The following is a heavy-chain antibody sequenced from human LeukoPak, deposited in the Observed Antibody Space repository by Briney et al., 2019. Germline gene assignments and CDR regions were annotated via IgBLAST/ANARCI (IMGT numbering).Heavy chain of an antibody. D-gene: IGHD2-2*01. Sequence: GGSLRLSCAASGLTFTDFWMNWVRLAPGRGLEWLANIKPDGNEKYYVDSVKGRFAISRDNAKNEVYLEMNSLRAEDTGVYYCSGRDSSRSPRASRGQGTLVSISS. CDR2: IKPDGNEK. CDR3: SGRDSSRSPRAS. CDR1: GLTFTDFW. J-gene: IGHJ4*02. V-gene: IGHV3-7*01.